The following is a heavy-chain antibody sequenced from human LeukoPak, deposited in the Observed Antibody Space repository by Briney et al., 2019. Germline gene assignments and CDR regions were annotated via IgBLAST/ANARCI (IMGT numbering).Heavy chain of an antibody. Sequence: SETLSLTCTVSGGSISSYYWSWLRQPPGKGLEWIGYIYYSGSTNYNPSLKSRVTISVDTSKNQFSLKLSSVTAADTAVYYCARAHPQYYYYGMDVWGQGTTVTVSS. CDR3: ARAHPQYYYYGMDV. CDR2: IYYSGST. V-gene: IGHV4-59*01. J-gene: IGHJ6*02. CDR1: GGSISSYY.